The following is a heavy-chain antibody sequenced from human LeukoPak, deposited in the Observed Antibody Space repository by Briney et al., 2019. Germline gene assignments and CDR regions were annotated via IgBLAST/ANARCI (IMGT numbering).Heavy chain of an antibody. CDR3: ARHGSGSYHYFDY. V-gene: IGHV2-70*04. Sequence: SGPALLQPTQTLTLTCTFSGFSLRTSGMRASWIRQPPGKALEWLARIDWDDDKFYSTSLKTRLTISKDTSKNQVVLTMTNMDPVDTATYYCARHGSGSYHYFDYWGQGTLVTVSS. D-gene: IGHD3-10*01. J-gene: IGHJ4*02. CDR1: GFSLRTSGMR. CDR2: IDWDDDK.